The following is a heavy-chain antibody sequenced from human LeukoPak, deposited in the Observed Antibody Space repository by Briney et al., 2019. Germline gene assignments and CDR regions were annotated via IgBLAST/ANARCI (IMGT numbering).Heavy chain of an antibody. CDR3: ARLGSSFDAFDI. Sequence: GESLEISFKGSGCSFTSYWIGWVRQLPGKGLECMGIIYPGDSYTRYSPSFQGQVTISADKSISTAYLQWSSLKASDTAMYYCARLGSSFDAFDIWGQGTMVTVSS. V-gene: IGHV5-51*01. J-gene: IGHJ3*02. CDR1: GCSFTSYW. CDR2: IYPGDSYT. D-gene: IGHD6-13*01.